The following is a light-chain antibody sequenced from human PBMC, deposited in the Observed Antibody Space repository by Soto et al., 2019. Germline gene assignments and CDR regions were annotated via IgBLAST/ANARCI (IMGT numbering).Light chain of an antibody. Sequence: QLVLTQPRSVSGSPGQSVTISCTGTSSDVGGYNYVSWYQHHPGKGPKLIIYDVSKRPSGVPDRFSGSKSGNTASLTISGLQAEDEADYYCCSYAGSDTFVVFGGGTQLTVL. CDR1: SSDVGGYNY. CDR2: DVS. J-gene: IGLJ3*02. CDR3: CSYAGSDTFVV. V-gene: IGLV2-11*01.